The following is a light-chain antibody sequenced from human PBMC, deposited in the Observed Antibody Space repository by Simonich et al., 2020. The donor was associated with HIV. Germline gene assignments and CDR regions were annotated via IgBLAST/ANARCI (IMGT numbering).Light chain of an antibody. J-gene: IGKJ2*01. CDR1: QSISNK. V-gene: IGKV1-39*01. CDR3: QQSYSTPMYT. Sequence: DIQMTQSPSSLSASVGDRVTITCRASQSISNKLNWFQQKQGKAPKLLIFAASSLQSGVPSRFSGSGSGTDFTLTISSLQPEDFATYYCQQSYSTPMYTFGQGTKLEIK. CDR2: AAS.